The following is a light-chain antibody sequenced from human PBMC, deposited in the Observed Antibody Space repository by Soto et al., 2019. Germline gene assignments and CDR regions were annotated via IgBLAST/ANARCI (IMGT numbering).Light chain of an antibody. CDR3: AAWDDSLSAL. Sequence: QSVLTQPPSASGTPGQRVTISCSGSSSNIGSNYVYWYQQLPGTAPKLLIYRNNQRPSGVPDRFSGSKSGTSASLAISGLXSEDEADXYCAAWDDSLSALFGGGTKLTVL. CDR2: RNN. V-gene: IGLV1-47*01. J-gene: IGLJ2*01. CDR1: SSNIGSNY.